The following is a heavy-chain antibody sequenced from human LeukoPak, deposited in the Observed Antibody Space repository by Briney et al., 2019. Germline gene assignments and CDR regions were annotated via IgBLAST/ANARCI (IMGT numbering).Heavy chain of an antibody. J-gene: IGHJ6*02. CDR3: ARDQYYEYAKREKHYYYYGMDV. CDR1: GSTFSDYH. V-gene: IGHV1-2*02. Sequence: ASVKVSCKASGSTFSDYHINWVRQASGQGPEWMGWINPRSGDASYNQAFQGRVTMTRDTSISTAYMELNRLRSDDTAMYYCARDQYYEYAKREKHYYYYGMDVWGQGTTVTVSS. D-gene: IGHD2-8*01. CDR2: INPRSGDA.